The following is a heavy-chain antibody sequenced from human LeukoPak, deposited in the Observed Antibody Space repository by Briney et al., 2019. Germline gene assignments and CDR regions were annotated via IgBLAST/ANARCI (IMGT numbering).Heavy chain of an antibody. CDR1: GGSISSSSYY. CDR3: ARMRADSDYYFDY. V-gene: IGHV4-39*07. D-gene: IGHD3/OR15-3a*01. CDR2: IYYSGST. J-gene: IGHJ4*02. Sequence: SETLSLTCTVSGGSISSSSYYWGWIRQPPGKGLEWIGSIYYSGSTYYNPSLKSRVTISVDTSKNQFSLKLSSVTAADTAVYYCARMRADSDYYFDYWGQGTLVIVSS.